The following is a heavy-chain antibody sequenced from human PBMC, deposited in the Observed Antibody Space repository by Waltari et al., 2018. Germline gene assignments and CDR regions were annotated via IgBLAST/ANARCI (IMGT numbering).Heavy chain of an antibody. J-gene: IGHJ4*02. CDR3: ARGGGLIAARRRFDY. Sequence: QGQLQQWGAGRLKPSETLSLTCAVYGGSFSGYYWSWIRQPPGKGLEWIGEINHSGSTNYNPSLKSRVTIAVDTSKNQFSLKLSSVTAADTAVYYCARGGGLIAARRRFDYWGQGTLVTVSS. D-gene: IGHD6-6*01. V-gene: IGHV4-34*01. CDR1: GGSFSGYY. CDR2: INHSGST.